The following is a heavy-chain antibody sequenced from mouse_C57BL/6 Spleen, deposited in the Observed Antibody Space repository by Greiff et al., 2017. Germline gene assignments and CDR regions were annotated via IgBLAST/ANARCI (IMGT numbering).Heavy chain of an antibody. J-gene: IGHJ3*01. CDR2: IDPSDSYT. CDR1: GYTFTSYW. Sequence: QVQLQQPGAELVKPGASVKLSCKASGYTFTSYWMQWVKQRPGQGLEWIGEIDPSDSYTTYNQKFKGKATLTVDTSASTADLQLSSLTSEDSAVYYGARGGGSSTDGGCGGQGTLVTVAA. V-gene: IGHV1-50*01. CDR3: ARGGGSSTDGGC. D-gene: IGHD1-1*01.